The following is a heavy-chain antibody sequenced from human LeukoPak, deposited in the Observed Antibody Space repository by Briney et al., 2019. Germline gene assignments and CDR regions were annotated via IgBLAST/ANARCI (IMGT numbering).Heavy chain of an antibody. CDR3: ARDFVIPEDAFDI. V-gene: IGHV4-4*07. J-gene: IGHJ3*02. CDR2: IYTSGST. D-gene: IGHD1-14*01. Sequence: KPSETLSLTCTVSGGSISSYSWSWIRQPAGEGLEWIGRIYTSGSTNYNPSLKSRVTMSVDTSKNQFSLKLSSVTAADTAVYYCARDFVIPEDAFDIWGQGTRVTVSS. CDR1: GGSISSYS.